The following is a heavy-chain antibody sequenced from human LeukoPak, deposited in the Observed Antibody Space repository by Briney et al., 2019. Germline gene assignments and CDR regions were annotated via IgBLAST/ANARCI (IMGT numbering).Heavy chain of an antibody. CDR3: ASGYGPNDY. J-gene: IGHJ4*02. CDR1: GFTFSSYSM. V-gene: IGHV4-4*02. CDR2: IYHSGST. Sequence: PGGSLRLSCAASGFTFSSYSMNWVRQAPGKGLEWIGEIYHSGSTNYNPSLKSRVTISVDKSKNQFSLKLSSVTAADTAVYYCASGYGPNDYWGQGTLVTVSS. D-gene: IGHD3-22*01.